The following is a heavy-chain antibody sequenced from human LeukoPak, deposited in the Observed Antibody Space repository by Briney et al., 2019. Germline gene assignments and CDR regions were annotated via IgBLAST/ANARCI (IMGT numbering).Heavy chain of an antibody. V-gene: IGHV3-11*04. J-gene: IGHJ3*02. CDR1: GFTFSDYY. CDR2: ISSSGSTI. Sequence: GGSLRLSCAASGFTFSDYYMSWIRQAPGKGLEWVSYISSSGSTIYYADSVKGRFTISRDNAKNSLYLQMNSLRAEDTAVYYCAREGKYCSSTSCYNAFDIWGQGTMVTVSS. CDR3: AREGKYCSSTSCYNAFDI. D-gene: IGHD2-2*02.